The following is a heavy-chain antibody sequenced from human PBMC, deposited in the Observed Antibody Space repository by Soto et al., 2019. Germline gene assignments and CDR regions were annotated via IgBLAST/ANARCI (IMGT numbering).Heavy chain of an antibody. Sequence: GEPLNISCKGSGYSFAGYWITWVRQKPGKGLEWMGRIDPSDSQTYYSPSFRGHVTISVTKSITTVFLQWSSLRASDTAMYYCARQIYDSDTGPNFQYYFDSWGQGNPVTVSS. J-gene: IGHJ4*02. CDR3: ARQIYDSDTGPNFQYYFDS. CDR2: IDPSDSQT. V-gene: IGHV5-10-1*01. D-gene: IGHD3-22*01. CDR1: GYSFAGYW.